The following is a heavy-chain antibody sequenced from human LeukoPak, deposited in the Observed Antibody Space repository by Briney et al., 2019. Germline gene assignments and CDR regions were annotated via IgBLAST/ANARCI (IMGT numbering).Heavy chain of an antibody. CDR2: INHSGST. V-gene: IGHV4-34*01. CDR3: ARVHKLWNPDY. J-gene: IGHJ4*02. CDR1: GGSFSGYY. D-gene: IGHD7-27*01. Sequence: SETLSLTCAVYGGSFSGYYWSWIRQPPGKGLEWIGEINHSGSTNYNPSLKSRVTISVDTSKNQFSLRLSSVTAADTAVYCCARVHKLWNPDYWGQGTLVTVSS.